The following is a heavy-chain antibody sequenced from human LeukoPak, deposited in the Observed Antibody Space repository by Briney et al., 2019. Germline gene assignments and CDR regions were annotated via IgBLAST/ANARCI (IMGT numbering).Heavy chain of an antibody. CDR1: GYTFTSYG. J-gene: IGHJ4*02. CDR3: ASEGGGAARGYYFDY. V-gene: IGHV1-46*01. Sequence: GASVKVSCKASGYTFTSYGISWVRQAPGQGLEWMGIINPSGGSTSYAQKFQGRVTMTRDMSTSTVYMELSSLRSEDTAVYYCASEGGGAARGYYFDYWGQGTLVTVSS. CDR2: INPSGGST. D-gene: IGHD6-6*01.